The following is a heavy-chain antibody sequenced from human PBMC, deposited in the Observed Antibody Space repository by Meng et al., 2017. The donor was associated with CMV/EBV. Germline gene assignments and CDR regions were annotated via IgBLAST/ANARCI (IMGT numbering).Heavy chain of an antibody. Sequence: SVKVSCKASGFTFTSSAVQWVRQARGQRLEWIGWIVVGSGNTNYAQKFQERVTITRDMSTSTAYMELSSMRSEDTAVYYCAADIVVVPAATSGDYWGQGTLVTVSS. CDR1: GFTFTSSA. V-gene: IGHV1-58*01. CDR2: IVVGSGNT. D-gene: IGHD2-2*01. J-gene: IGHJ4*02. CDR3: AADIVVVPAATSGDY.